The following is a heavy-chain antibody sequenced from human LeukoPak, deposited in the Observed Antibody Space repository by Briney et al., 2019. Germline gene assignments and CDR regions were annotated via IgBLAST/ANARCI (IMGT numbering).Heavy chain of an antibody. Sequence: GGSLRLSCAASGFTFSDYYMSWIRQAPGRGLEWVSYISRSSGSINYADFVKGRFTISRDNAKNSLHLQMNSLRAEDTAVYYCARGQVDGERFFGYWGQGTLVTVSS. J-gene: IGHJ4*02. CDR3: ARGQVDGERFFGY. V-gene: IGHV3-11*01. D-gene: IGHD4-17*01. CDR2: ISRSSGSI. CDR1: GFTFSDYY.